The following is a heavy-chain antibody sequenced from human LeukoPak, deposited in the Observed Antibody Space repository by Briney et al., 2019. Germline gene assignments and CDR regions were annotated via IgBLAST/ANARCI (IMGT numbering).Heavy chain of an antibody. CDR2: MYLGGTT. CDR1: GDSINSLDL. Sequence: TTSETLSLTCTVSGDSINSLDLWSWVHQPPGKGLEWIGEMYLGGTTHSNPSVKSRVTISIDKSKNQFFLNLSSVTAADTAVYYCAGLVGRYSSGLYYYYFDYWGQGTLVTVSS. CDR3: AGLVGRYSSGLYYYYFDY. D-gene: IGHD3-22*01. V-gene: IGHV4-4*02. J-gene: IGHJ4*02.